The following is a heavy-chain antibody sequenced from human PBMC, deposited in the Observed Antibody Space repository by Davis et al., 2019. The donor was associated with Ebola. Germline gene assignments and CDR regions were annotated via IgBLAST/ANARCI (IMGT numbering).Heavy chain of an antibody. CDR2: INPNSGGT. Sequence: AASVKVSCKASGYTFTGYYMHWVRQAPGQGLEWMGWINPNSGGTNYAQKFPGWVTMTRDTSISTAYMELSSLRSEDTAVYYCARFPLGYCSGGSCYQTGDLWGRGTLVTVSS. J-gene: IGHJ2*01. V-gene: IGHV1-2*04. CDR1: GYTFTGYY. CDR3: ARFPLGYCSGGSCYQTGDL. D-gene: IGHD2-15*01.